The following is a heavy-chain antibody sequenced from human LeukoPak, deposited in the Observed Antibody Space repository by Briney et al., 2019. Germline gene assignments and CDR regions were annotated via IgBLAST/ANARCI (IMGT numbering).Heavy chain of an antibody. V-gene: IGHV1-8*01. J-gene: IGHJ4*02. CDR1: GYTFTSYD. D-gene: IGHD3-3*01. CDR2: MNPNSGNT. CDR3: ARGTYDFRSGYSNFDY. Sequence: GASVKVSCKASGYTFTSYDINWVRQATGQGLEWMGWMNPNSGNTGYAQKFQGRVTMNRNTSISTAYMELSSLRSADTAVYYCARGTYDFRSGYSNFDYWGQGTLVTVSS.